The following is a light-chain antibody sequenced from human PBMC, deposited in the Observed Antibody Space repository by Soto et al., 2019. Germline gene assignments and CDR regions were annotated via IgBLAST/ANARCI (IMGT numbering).Light chain of an antibody. V-gene: IGKV3-20*01. J-gene: IGKJ1*01. Sequence: EIVLTQSPGTLSLSPGERATLSCRASQSLTNTYFAWYQQKPGRALRLLIDGASTRATGTPGRFSGSGSGTDFTLTISRQEPEDVAVYYCQQYEAVVTFGQGTKLEI. CDR1: QSLTNTY. CDR3: QQYEAVVT. CDR2: GAS.